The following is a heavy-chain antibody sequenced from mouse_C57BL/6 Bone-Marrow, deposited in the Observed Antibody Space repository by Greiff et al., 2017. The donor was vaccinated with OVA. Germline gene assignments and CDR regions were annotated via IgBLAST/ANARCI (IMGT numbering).Heavy chain of an antibody. CDR2: IYPRSGNT. Sequence: QVQLQQSGAELARPGASVKLSCKASGYTFTSYGISWVKQRTGQGLEWIGEIYPRSGNTYYNEKFKGKATLTADKSSSTAYMGLRSLTSEDSAVYFCAREVIYYGYAWFAYWGQGTLVTVSA. CDR3: AREVIYYGYAWFAY. D-gene: IGHD2-2*01. V-gene: IGHV1-81*01. CDR1: GYTFTSYG. J-gene: IGHJ3*01.